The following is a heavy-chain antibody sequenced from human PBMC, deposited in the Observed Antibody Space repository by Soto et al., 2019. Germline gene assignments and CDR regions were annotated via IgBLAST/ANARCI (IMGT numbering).Heavy chain of an antibody. D-gene: IGHD1-26*01. CDR3: ARGSLGATTGYYYFFVMDV. CDR1: GYTFTSYD. V-gene: IGHV1-8*01. CDR2: MNPNSCNT. Sequence: ASVKVSCKASGYTFTSYDINWVRQASGQGLEWMGGMNPNSCNTGYAQKFQGRVTMTRNTSISTAYMELSSLRSEDTAVYYCARGSLGATTGYYYFFVMDVWGPGATVTVSS. J-gene: IGHJ6*02.